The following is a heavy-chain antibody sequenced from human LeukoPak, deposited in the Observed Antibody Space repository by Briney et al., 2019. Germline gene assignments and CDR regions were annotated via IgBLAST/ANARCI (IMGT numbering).Heavy chain of an antibody. D-gene: IGHD6-13*01. V-gene: IGHV1-46*01. CDR3: ASTIAAADPLDY. Sequence: ASVKVSCKACGYTFTSYYMHWVRQAPGQGLEWMGIINPSGGSTSYAQKFQGRVTMTRDTSTSTVYMELSSLRSEDTAVYYCASTIAAADPLDYWGQGTLVTVSS. CDR2: INPSGGST. J-gene: IGHJ4*02. CDR1: GYTFTSYY.